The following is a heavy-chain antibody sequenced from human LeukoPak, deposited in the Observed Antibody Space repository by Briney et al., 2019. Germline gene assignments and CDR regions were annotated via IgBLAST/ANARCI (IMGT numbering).Heavy chain of an antibody. Sequence: GGSLRLSCVVSGISLSNYAMTWVRQSPGKGLEWVSYISERGGSTTYADSVKGRFTISRDTSLNTLYLQMNNLRAEDTALYYCAKDMGPFMVRGVPDYWGQGTLVTVSS. CDR2: ISERGGST. D-gene: IGHD3-10*01. CDR1: GISLSNYA. J-gene: IGHJ4*02. CDR3: AKDMGPFMVRGVPDY. V-gene: IGHV3-23*01.